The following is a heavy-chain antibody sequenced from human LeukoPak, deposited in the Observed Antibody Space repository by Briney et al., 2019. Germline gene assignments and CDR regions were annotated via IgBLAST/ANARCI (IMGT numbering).Heavy chain of an antibody. CDR3: ASTGYGSGTYYYGMDV. CDR1: GFTFSSYA. D-gene: IGHD3-10*01. J-gene: IGHJ6*02. V-gene: IGHV3-23*01. CDR2: ISGSGGST. Sequence: PGGSLRLSCAASGFTFSSYAMSWVRQAPGKGLEWVSAISGSGGSTYYADSVKGRFTISRDNSKNTLYLQMNSLRAEDTAVYYCASTGYGSGTYYYGMDVWGQGTTVTVSS.